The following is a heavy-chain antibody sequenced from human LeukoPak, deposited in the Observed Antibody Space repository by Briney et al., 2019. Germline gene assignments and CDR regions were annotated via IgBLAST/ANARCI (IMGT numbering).Heavy chain of an antibody. V-gene: IGHV4-4*07. J-gene: IGHJ5*02. Sequence: SETLSLTCTVSGGSLSSYYWSWIRQPAGKGLEWIGRIYTSGSTNYNPSLKSRVTMSVDTSKNQFSLRLSSVTAADTAVYYCARDRDSSSSNWFDPWGQGTLVTVSS. CDR1: GGSLSSYY. D-gene: IGHD6-6*01. CDR2: IYTSGST. CDR3: ARDRDSSSSNWFDP.